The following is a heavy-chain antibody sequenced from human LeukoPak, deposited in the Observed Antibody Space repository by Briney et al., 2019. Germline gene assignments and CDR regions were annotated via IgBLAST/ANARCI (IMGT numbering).Heavy chain of an antibody. J-gene: IGHJ5*02. V-gene: IGHV4-38-2*02. CDR1: VSSISSGYY. Sequence: PSETLSLICSVSVSSISSGYYWGWIRQPPGKGLEWIGSIYHSGSTNYTPYLKSRVTISVDTSKNQFSLKLSSVTAADTAVYYCARGDGYNHWFDPWGQGTLVTVSS. D-gene: IGHD5-24*01. CDR2: IYHSGST. CDR3: ARGDGYNHWFDP.